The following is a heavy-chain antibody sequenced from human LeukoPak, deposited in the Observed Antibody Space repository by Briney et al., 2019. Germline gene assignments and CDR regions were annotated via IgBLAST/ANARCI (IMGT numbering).Heavy chain of an antibody. Sequence: GGSLRLSCVASGFTLSSYAVSWVRQAPGKGLQWVSSLGISGDYAWYAGSVKGRFTISRDSSKNTLYLQMNSLRAEDTAVYYCARDPLYGDSTFDYWGQGTLVTVSS. CDR2: LGISGDYA. V-gene: IGHV3-23*01. J-gene: IGHJ4*02. CDR1: GFTLSSYA. CDR3: ARDPLYGDSTFDY. D-gene: IGHD4-17*01.